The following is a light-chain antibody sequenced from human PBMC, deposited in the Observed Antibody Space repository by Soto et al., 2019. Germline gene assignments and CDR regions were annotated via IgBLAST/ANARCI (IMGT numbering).Light chain of an antibody. Sequence: QLVLTQSRSASASLGASVKLTCTLSSGHSSYAIAWHQQQPEKGPRYLMKLNSDGSHSKGDGIPDRFSGSSSGAERYLTISSLQSEDEADYYCQTWGTGIAVFGGGTQLTVL. J-gene: IGLJ7*01. CDR3: QTWGTGIAV. V-gene: IGLV4-69*01. CDR1: SGHSSYA. CDR2: LNSDGSH.